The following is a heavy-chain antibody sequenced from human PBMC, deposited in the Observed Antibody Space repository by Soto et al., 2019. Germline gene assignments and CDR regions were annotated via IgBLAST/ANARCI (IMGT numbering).Heavy chain of an antibody. J-gene: IGHJ4*02. CDR2: ISAYNGNT. V-gene: IGHV1-18*04. Sequence: ASVKVSCKASGYTFTSYGISCVRQAPGQGLEWMGWISAYNGNTNYAQKLQGRVTMTTDTSTSTAYMELRSLRSDDTAVYYCARDVPYYYDSSGPGDYWGQGTLVTVSS. CDR1: GYTFTSYG. CDR3: ARDVPYYYDSSGPGDY. D-gene: IGHD3-22*01.